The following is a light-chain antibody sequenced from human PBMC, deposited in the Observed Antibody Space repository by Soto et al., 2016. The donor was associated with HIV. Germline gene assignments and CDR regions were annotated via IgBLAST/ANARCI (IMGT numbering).Light chain of an antibody. J-gene: IGKJ2*01. Sequence: DIQMTQSPSSLSASVGDRVTITCRTSQSINTILNWYQQTPGKAPKLLIYAASNLQSGVPSRFSGSGSGTDFTLTISSLQREDFATYHCQQSFRSVMYTFGQGTKLEI. CDR1: QSINTI. CDR3: QQSFRSVMYT. CDR2: AAS. V-gene: IGKV1-39*01.